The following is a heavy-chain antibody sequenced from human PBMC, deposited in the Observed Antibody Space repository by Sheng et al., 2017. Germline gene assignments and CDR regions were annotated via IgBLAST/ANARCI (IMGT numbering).Heavy chain of an antibody. Sequence: EVQLVESGGGLVQPGGSLRLSCEASGLTFSTYAMSWVRQAPGRGLEWVSLTSGSGGSTYYADSVKGRFTISRDNSKNTVYLQMNSLRAEDTAVYFCAKKTTRGLVGGGFDYWGQGTLVSVSS. CDR2: TSGSGGST. CDR1: GLTFSTYA. CDR3: AKKTTRGLVGGGFDY. J-gene: IGHJ4*02. D-gene: IGHD3-10*01. V-gene: IGHV3-23*04.